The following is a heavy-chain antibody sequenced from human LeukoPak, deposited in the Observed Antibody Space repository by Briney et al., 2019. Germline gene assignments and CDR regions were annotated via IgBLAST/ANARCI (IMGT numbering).Heavy chain of an antibody. CDR3: ARVGALSSSWLLY. CDR2: ISSGSSTI. D-gene: IGHD6-13*01. CDR1: GFTFSDYY. Sequence: GGSLRLSCAASGFTFSDYYMSWIRQAPGKGLEWVSYISSGSSTIYYADSVKGRFTVSRDNGKKSLYLHMNSLRAEDTAVYFCARVGALSSSWLLYWGQGTLVTVSS. V-gene: IGHV3-11*04. J-gene: IGHJ4*02.